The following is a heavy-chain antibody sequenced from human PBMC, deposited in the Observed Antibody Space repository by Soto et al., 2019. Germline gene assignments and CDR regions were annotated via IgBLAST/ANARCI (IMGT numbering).Heavy chain of an antibody. CDR1: GGSFSGYY. D-gene: IGHD3-10*01. V-gene: IGHV4-34*01. J-gene: IGHJ6*02. CDR3: SRGHEVRATFYYHYAMDV. Sequence: SETLSLTCAVYGGSFSGYYWSWIRQPPGKGLEWIGEINHRGSTNYNPSLKSRVTISVDTSKNQFSLKLTSVTAADTAVYYCSRGHEVRATFYYHYAMDVWGQGTTVTVS. CDR2: INHRGST.